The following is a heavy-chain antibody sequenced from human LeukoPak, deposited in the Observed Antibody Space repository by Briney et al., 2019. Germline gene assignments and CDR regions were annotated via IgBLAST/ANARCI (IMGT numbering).Heavy chain of an antibody. CDR3: AIVLTDYYYMNV. Sequence: GGSLRLPCAASGFTFSNYNMNWVRQAPGTGLEWVSYIGSSRSTIYYADSVKGRFTISRDNAKSSLYLQMNSLRAEDTAVYYCAIVLTDYYYMNVWGKGTTVTVSS. CDR2: IGSSRSTI. CDR1: GFTFSNYN. J-gene: IGHJ6*03. V-gene: IGHV3-48*04. D-gene: IGHD6-6*01.